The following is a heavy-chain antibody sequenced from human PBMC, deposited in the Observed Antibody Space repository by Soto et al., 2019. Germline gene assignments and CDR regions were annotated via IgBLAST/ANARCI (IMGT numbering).Heavy chain of an antibody. CDR3: ARVSGSYYYGMDV. CDR2: IYHSGST. D-gene: IGHD1-26*01. V-gene: IGHV4-4*02. Sequence: SETLSLTCAVSGGSISSSNWWSWVRQPPGKGMEWIGEIYHSGSTNYNPSLKSRVTISVDKSKNQFSLKLSSVIAADTAVYYCARVSGSYYYGMDVWGQGTTVTVSS. CDR1: GGSISSSNW. J-gene: IGHJ6*02.